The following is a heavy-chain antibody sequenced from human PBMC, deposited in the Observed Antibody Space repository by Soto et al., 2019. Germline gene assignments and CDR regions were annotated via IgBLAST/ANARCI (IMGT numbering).Heavy chain of an antibody. D-gene: IGHD3-22*01. Sequence: PGGSVRLSCVASEFTFSRYWMHCVRQAPGKGLVWVSRINMDGTKTAYADSVKGRFTVSRDNANNTLYLQMNSLGVEDTAVYYCARDYYYDSRSSPVNWFAPWGQGTFVIVSS. V-gene: IGHV3-74*01. J-gene: IGHJ5*02. CDR2: INMDGTKT. CDR3: ARDYYYDSRSSPVNWFAP. CDR1: EFTFSRYW.